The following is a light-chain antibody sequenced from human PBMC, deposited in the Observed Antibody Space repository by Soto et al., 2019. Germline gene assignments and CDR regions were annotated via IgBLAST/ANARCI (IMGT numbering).Light chain of an antibody. Sequence: EIVLTQSPGTLSLSPGERATLSCRASQSVSSSYLAWYQQKAGQAPRLLIYGASIRVPGIPDRFSGSGSGTDFTLTIRGLEPEDFAVYYCQQYGNSLLTFGGGTKVEIK. J-gene: IGKJ4*01. CDR3: QQYGNSLLT. V-gene: IGKV3-20*01. CDR2: GAS. CDR1: QSVSSSY.